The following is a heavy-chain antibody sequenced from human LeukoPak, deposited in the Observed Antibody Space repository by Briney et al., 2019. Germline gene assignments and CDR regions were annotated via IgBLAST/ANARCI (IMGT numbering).Heavy chain of an antibody. J-gene: IGHJ5*02. D-gene: IGHD2-15*01. V-gene: IGHV4-34*01. CDR2: INHSGST. Sequence: SETLSLTCAVYGGSFSGYYWSWIRQPPGKGLEWIGEINHSGSTNYNPSLKSRVNISVDTSKNQFSLKLSSVTAADTAVYYCARAVLDCSGGSCYSPQNNWFDPWGQGTLVTVSS. CDR1: GGSFSGYY. CDR3: ARAVLDCSGGSCYSPQNNWFDP.